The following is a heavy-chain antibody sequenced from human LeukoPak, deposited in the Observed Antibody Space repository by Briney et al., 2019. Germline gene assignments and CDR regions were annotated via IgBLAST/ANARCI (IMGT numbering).Heavy chain of an antibody. CDR3: ARGQTGYYYDSSGYYWD. CDR2: INPNSGGT. D-gene: IGHD3-22*01. CDR1: GYTFTGYY. J-gene: IGHJ4*02. Sequence: ASVKVSCKASGYTFTGYYMHWVRQAPGQGLEWMGRINPNSGGTNYAQKFQGRVTMTRDTSISTAYMELSRLRSDETAVYYCARGQTGYYYDSSGYYWDWGQGTLVTVSS. V-gene: IGHV1-2*06.